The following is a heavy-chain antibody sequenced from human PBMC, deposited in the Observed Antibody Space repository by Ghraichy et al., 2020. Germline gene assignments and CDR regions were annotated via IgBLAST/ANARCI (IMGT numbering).Heavy chain of an antibody. CDR3: ARGVFYDYIWGSYLLQDYYYGMDV. CDR2: IYYSGNT. V-gene: IGHV4-61*01. CDR1: GGSVSSGSYY. J-gene: IGHJ6*02. D-gene: IGHD3-16*02. Sequence: PETLSLTCTVSGGSVSSGSYYWSWIRQPPGKGLEWIGYIYYSGNTNSNPSLKSRVTISVDTSKNQFSLKLSSVTAADTAVYYCARGVFYDYIWGSYLLQDYYYGMDVGGQGTTVTVSS.